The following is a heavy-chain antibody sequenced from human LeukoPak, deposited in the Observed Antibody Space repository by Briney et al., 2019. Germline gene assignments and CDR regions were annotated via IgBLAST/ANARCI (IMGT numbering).Heavy chain of an antibody. V-gene: IGHV4-34*01. CDR3: ASRRRLVTTAFDP. CDR2: INHSGST. CDR1: GGSFSGYY. D-gene: IGHD4-17*01. Sequence: SETLSLTCAVYGGSFSGYYWSWIRQPPGKGPEWIGEINHSGSTNYNPSLKSRVTISVDTSKNQFSLKLSSVTAADTAVYYCASRRRLVTTAFDPWGQGTLVTVSS. J-gene: IGHJ5*02.